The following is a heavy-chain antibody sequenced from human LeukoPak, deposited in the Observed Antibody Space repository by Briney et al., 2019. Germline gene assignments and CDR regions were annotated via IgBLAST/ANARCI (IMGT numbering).Heavy chain of an antibody. J-gene: IGHJ5*02. D-gene: IGHD2-2*01. CDR3: ATYCSSTSCYWFDP. CDR2: INHNGNVN. V-gene: IGHV3-7*03. Sequence: PGGSLRLSCAASGFTFSSYWMNWARQAPGKGLEWVASINHNGNVNYYVDSVKGRFTISRDNAKNSLYLQMSNLRAEDTAVYFCATYCSSTSCYWFDPWGQGTLVTVSS. CDR1: GFTFSSYW.